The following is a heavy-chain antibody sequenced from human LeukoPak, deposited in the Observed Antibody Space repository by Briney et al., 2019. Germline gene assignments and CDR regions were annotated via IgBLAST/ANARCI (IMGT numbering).Heavy chain of an antibody. Sequence: SETLSLACTVSGGSISSYYWSWIRQPAGKGLEWIGRIYTSGSTNYSPSLKSRVTMSVDTSKNQFSLKLSSVTAADTAMYYCARVLGRGSYGNYFDYWGQGTLVTVSS. CDR1: GGSISSYY. J-gene: IGHJ4*02. V-gene: IGHV4-4*07. CDR2: IYTSGST. CDR3: ARVLGRGSYGNYFDY. D-gene: IGHD1-26*01.